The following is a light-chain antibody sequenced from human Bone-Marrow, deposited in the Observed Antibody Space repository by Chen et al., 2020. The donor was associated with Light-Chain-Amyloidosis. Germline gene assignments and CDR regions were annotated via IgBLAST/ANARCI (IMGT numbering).Light chain of an antibody. V-gene: IGKV3-15*01. Sequence: EIVMTQSPATLSVSPGEGATLSCRASQRVNRNLAWYQQKPGQAPRLLIYGSSTGATGIPARFSGRGSGTEFTLTSTSMQSEDFAGYYCQQYNDWPRTFGQGTRVEIK. J-gene: IGKJ1*01. CDR1: QRVNRN. CDR2: GSS. CDR3: QQYNDWPRT.